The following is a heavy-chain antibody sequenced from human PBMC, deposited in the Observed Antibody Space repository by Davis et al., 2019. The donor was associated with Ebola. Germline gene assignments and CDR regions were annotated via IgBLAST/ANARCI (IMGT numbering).Heavy chain of an antibody. Sequence: PGGSLRLSCTVSGGSVSSGSYYWSWIRQPPGKGLEWIGYIYYSGSTNYNPSLKSRVTISVDTSKNQFSLNLNSVTAADTAVYYCARGAWTPAPPNYWGQGSRVTVSS. CDR3: ARGAWTPAPPNY. D-gene: IGHD3/OR15-3a*01. CDR2: IYYSGST. V-gene: IGHV4-61*01. J-gene: IGHJ4*02. CDR1: GGSVSSGSYY.